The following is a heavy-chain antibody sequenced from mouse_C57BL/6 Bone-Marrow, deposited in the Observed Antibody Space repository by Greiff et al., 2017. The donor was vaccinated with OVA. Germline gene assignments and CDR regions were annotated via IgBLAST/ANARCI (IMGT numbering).Heavy chain of an antibody. V-gene: IGHV1-82*01. D-gene: IGHD2-4*01. J-gene: IGHJ4*01. CDR2: IYPGDGDT. CDR3: ASHYDSRVGY. Sequence: VQLQQSGPELVKPGASVKISCKASGYAFSSSWMNWVKQRPGKGLEWIGRIYPGDGDTNYNGKFKGKATLTADKSSSTAYMQLSSLTSEDSAVYFCASHYDSRVGYWGQGTSVTVSS. CDR1: GYAFSSSW.